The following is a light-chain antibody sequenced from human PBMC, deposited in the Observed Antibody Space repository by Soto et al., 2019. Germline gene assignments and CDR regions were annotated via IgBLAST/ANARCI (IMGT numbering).Light chain of an antibody. J-gene: IGKJ3*01. CDR2: AAS. CDR1: QGISSY. CDR3: QQLNSYPRFT. V-gene: IGKV1-9*01. Sequence: DIQLTQCPSFLSASVGDRVTITCRASQGISSYLAWYQQKPGKAPKLLIYAASTLQSGVPSRFSGSGSGTEFTLTISSLQPEDFATYYCQQLNSYPRFTFGPGTKVDIK.